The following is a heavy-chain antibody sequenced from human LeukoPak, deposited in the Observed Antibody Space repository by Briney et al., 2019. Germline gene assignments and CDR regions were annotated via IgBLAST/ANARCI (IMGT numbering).Heavy chain of an antibody. V-gene: IGHV4-31*03. CDR1: GGSISSGGYY. CDR3: ARHIKYRSAFDI. CDR2: IYTSGST. D-gene: IGHD6-6*01. J-gene: IGHJ3*02. Sequence: PSQTLSLTCTVSGGSISSGGYYWSWIRQHPGKGLEWIGYIYTSGSTNYNPSLKSRVTISVDTSKNQFSLKLSSVTAADTAVYYCARHIKYRSAFDIWGQGTMVTVSS.